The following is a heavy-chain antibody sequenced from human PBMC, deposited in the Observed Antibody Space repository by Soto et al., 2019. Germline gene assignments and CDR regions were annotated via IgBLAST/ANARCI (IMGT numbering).Heavy chain of an antibody. Sequence: QVQLVQSGAEVKKPGASVKVSCKASGYTFTSYGISWVRQAPGQGLEWMGWISAYNGNTNYAQKLQGRVTMTTDTSTSTAYRELSSLRSDDTAVYYCARDRPQLRYFDWLSIDYWGQGTLVTVSS. CDR1: GYTFTSYG. CDR2: ISAYNGNT. CDR3: ARDRPQLRYFDWLSIDY. D-gene: IGHD3-9*01. J-gene: IGHJ4*02. V-gene: IGHV1-18*01.